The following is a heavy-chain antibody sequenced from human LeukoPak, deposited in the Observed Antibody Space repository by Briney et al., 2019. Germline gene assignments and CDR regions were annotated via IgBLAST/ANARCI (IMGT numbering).Heavy chain of an antibody. Sequence: AGSVKVSCKASGYTFTSYGISWVRQAPGQGLEWMGWISAYNGNTNYAQKLQGRVTMTTDTSTSTAYMELRSLRSDDTAVYYCARDQYYDSTGYFDYWGQGTLVTVSS. D-gene: IGHD3-22*01. V-gene: IGHV1-18*01. CDR1: GYTFTSYG. J-gene: IGHJ4*02. CDR3: ARDQYYDSTGYFDY. CDR2: ISAYNGNT.